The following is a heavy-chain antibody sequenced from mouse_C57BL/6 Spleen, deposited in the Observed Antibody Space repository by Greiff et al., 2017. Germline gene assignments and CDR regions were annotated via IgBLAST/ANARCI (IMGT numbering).Heavy chain of an antibody. D-gene: IGHD3-2*02. Sequence: QVQLKQSGAELVKPGASVKISCKASGYAFSSYWMNWVKQRPGKGLEWIGQIYPGDGDTNYNGKFKGKATLTADKSSSTAYMQLSSLTSEDSAVYFCAQTAQATSFFDYWGQGTTLTVSS. V-gene: IGHV1-80*01. CDR1: GYAFSSYW. CDR2: IYPGDGDT. J-gene: IGHJ2*01. CDR3: AQTAQATSFFDY.